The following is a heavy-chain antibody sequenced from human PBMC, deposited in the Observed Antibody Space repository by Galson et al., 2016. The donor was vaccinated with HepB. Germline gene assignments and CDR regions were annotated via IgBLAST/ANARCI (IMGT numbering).Heavy chain of an antibody. J-gene: IGHJ6*04. Sequence: SVKVSCKASGYTFTSYNMHWVRQAPRQGLEWMGTINPSVSSITYAQKFQGRVTLTRDTSTSTVYMGLSSLRADDTAVYYCARIGRYITMIQGVTKFHYYGMDVWGKGTTVTVSS. CDR3: ARIGRYITMIQGVTKFHYYGMDV. CDR1: GYTFTSYN. D-gene: IGHD3-10*01. CDR2: INPSVSSI. V-gene: IGHV1-46*03.